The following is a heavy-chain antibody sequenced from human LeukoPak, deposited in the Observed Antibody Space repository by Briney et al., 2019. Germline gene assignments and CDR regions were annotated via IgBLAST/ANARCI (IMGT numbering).Heavy chain of an antibody. Sequence: GASVKVSCKASGGTFSSYAISWVRQAPGQGLEWMGGIIPIFGTANYAQKFQGRVTITADESTSTAYMELSSLRSEDTAVYYCARVGSYSGSYSAPFDYWGQGTLVTVSS. J-gene: IGHJ4*02. CDR2: IIPIFGTA. CDR1: GGTFSSYA. V-gene: IGHV1-69*13. CDR3: ARVGSYSGSYSAPFDY. D-gene: IGHD1-26*01.